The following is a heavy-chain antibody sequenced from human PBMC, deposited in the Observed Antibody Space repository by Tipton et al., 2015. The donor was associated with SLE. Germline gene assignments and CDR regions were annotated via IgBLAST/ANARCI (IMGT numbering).Heavy chain of an antibody. J-gene: IGHJ4*02. CDR3: AREVGGDILTGYQKYYFDY. Sequence: TLSLTCAVYGGSFNGYYWSWIRQPPGKGLEWIGEINHSGSTNYNPSLKSRVTISVDTSKNQFSLKLSSVTAADTAVYYCAREVGGDILTGYQKYYFDYWGQGTLVTVSS. V-gene: IGHV4-34*01. D-gene: IGHD3-9*01. CDR2: INHSGST. CDR1: GGSFNGYY.